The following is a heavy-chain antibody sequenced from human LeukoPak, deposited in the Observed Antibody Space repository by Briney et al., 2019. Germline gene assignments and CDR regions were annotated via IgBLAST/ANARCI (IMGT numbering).Heavy chain of an antibody. CDR3: ARDAGGGARQAYCGGDCYSDY. J-gene: IGHJ4*02. Sequence: GGSLRLSCAASGFTFSNYWMSWVRQAPGKGLEWVANIKQDGSEKYYVDSVKGRFTISRDNAKNSLYLQMNSLRAEDTAVYYCARDAGGGARQAYCGGDCYSDYWGQGTLVTVSS. CDR2: IKQDGSEK. D-gene: IGHD2-21*02. CDR1: GFTFSNYW. V-gene: IGHV3-7*01.